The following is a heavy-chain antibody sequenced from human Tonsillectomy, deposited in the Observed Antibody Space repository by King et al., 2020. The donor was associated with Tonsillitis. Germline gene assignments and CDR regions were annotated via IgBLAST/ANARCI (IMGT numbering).Heavy chain of an antibody. CDR1: GCSIISSS. CDR2: IYYSGST. Sequence: VPLPASFPGLVPPSATLSLTCTVSGCSIISSSWIWLLQPPVTGLEWIGYIYYSGSTNYNPSLKSRGTLTVDTSKTQFSLKLSSVTAAAPAVYYCARSPGGEQPNRKREEDESRGEGAGDDWGQGTRGT. D-gene: IGHD3-16*01. V-gene: IGHV4-59*01. J-gene: IGHJ4*02. CDR3: ARSPGGEQPNRKREEDESRGEGAGDD.